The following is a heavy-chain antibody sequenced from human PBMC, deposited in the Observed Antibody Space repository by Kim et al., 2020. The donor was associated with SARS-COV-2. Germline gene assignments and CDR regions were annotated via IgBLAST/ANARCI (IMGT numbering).Heavy chain of an antibody. CDR2: IYHTGAT. Sequence: SETLSLTCAVYGGSFSGYYWSWVRQPPGKGLQWIWEIYHTGATNYNPSLKSQVTVSLDASKNQFSLRLRSVTAADTAVYYCARGDYGSNDYYFDFWGQGTLVTVSS. D-gene: IGHD3-22*01. V-gene: IGHV4-34*01. CDR3: ARGDYGSNDYYFDF. J-gene: IGHJ4*02. CDR1: GGSFSGYY.